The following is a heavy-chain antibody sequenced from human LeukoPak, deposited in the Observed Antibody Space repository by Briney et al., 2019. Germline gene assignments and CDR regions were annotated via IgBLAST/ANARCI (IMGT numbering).Heavy chain of an antibody. Sequence: GRSLRLSCAASGFTFSSYAMHWVRQAPGKGLEWVAVISYDGSNKYYTDSVKGRFTISRDNSKNTLYLQMNSLRAEDTAVYYCAKGRGWEASYYYMDVWGKGTTVTISS. J-gene: IGHJ6*03. CDR1: GFTFSSYA. V-gene: IGHV3-30*04. CDR3: AKGRGWEASYYYMDV. D-gene: IGHD1-26*01. CDR2: ISYDGSNK.